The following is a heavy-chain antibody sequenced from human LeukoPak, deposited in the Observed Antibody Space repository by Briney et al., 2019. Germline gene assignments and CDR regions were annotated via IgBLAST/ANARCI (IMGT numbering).Heavy chain of an antibody. CDR1: GFTFSSYA. V-gene: IGHV3-30-3*01. CDR2: ISYDGSNK. CDR3: ARENLHLLCLDP. J-gene: IGHJ5*02. Sequence: PGRSLRLSCAASGFTFSSYAMHWVRQAPGKGLEWVAVISYDGSNKYYADSVKGRFTISRDNSKNTLYLQMNSLRAEDTAVYCCARENLHLLCLDPWGQGTLVTVSS. D-gene: IGHD3-10*01.